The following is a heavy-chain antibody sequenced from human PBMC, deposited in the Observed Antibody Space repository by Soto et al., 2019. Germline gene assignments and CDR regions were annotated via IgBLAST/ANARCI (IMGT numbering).Heavy chain of an antibody. CDR3: ATRWGATIHERDY. J-gene: IGHJ4*02. CDR2: IIPTFGTA. V-gene: IGHV1-69*13. CDR1: GGTFSSYA. D-gene: IGHD1-26*01. Sequence: EASVKVSCKASGGTFSSYAISWVRQAPGQGLEWMGGIIPTFGTANYAQKFQGRVTITADESTSTAYMELSSLRSEDTAVYYCATRWGATIHERDYWGQGTLVTVSS.